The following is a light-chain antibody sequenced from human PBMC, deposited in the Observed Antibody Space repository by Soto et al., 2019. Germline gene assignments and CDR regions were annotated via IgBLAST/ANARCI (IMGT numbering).Light chain of an antibody. CDR3: YSAADNNLV. CDR2: KDN. J-gene: IGLJ3*02. Sequence: SYELTQPSSVSVSPGQTARITCSGDVVAKKYARWFQQKPGQAPVLVIYKDNERPSGIPERFSGSSSGTTVTLTISGAQVEHEADYYCYSAADNNLVFGGGTKLTVL. V-gene: IGLV3-27*01. CDR1: VVAKKY.